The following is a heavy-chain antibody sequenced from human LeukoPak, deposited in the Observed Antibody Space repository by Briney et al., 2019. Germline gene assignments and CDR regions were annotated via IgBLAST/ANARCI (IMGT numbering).Heavy chain of an antibody. J-gene: IGHJ4*02. CDR2: INHSGST. V-gene: IGHV4-34*01. CDR3: ARGVTTAIFDY. Sequence: GSLRLSCAASGFTFSNYEMHWIRQPPGKGLEWIGEINHSGSTNYNPSLKSRVTISVDTSKNQFSLKLSSVTAADTAVYYCARGVTTAIFDYWGQGTLVTVSS. D-gene: IGHD4-17*01. CDR1: GFTFSNYE.